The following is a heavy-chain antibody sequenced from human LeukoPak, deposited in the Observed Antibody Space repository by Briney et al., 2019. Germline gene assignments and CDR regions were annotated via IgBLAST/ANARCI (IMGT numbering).Heavy chain of an antibody. Sequence: GASVKVSCKASGYTFTSYGISWVRQAPGQGLEWMGWISAYNGNTNYAQKLQGRVTMTTDTSTSTAYMELRSLRSDDTAVYYCARGMAKWELSYAFDIWGQGTMVTVSS. CDR2: ISAYNGNT. D-gene: IGHD1-26*01. CDR3: ARGMAKWELSYAFDI. V-gene: IGHV1-18*01. CDR1: GYTFTSYG. J-gene: IGHJ3*02.